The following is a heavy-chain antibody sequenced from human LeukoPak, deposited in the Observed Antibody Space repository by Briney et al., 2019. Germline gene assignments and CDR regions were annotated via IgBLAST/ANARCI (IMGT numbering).Heavy chain of an antibody. CDR3: ARDRHSGWYVGGYYHYMDV. CDR2: IIPIFGTA. D-gene: IGHD6-19*01. Sequence: GASVKVSCKASGGTFSSYAISWVRQAPGQGLEWMGGIIPIFGTADYAQKFQGRVTITADESTSTAYMELSSLRSEDTAVYYCARDRHSGWYVGGYYHYMDVWGKGTTVTISS. J-gene: IGHJ6*03. V-gene: IGHV1-69*13. CDR1: GGTFSSYA.